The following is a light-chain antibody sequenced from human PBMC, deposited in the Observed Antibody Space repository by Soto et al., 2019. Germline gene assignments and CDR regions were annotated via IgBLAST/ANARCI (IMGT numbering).Light chain of an antibody. J-gene: IGLJ2*01. CDR3: TSYTTSRTLL. CDR2: EVT. Sequence: QSALTQPASVSGSSGQSITISCTGTSSDVAFYYYVSWYQQHAGKAPKLMIYEVTNRPSGVSNRFSGSKSGNTASLTISGLQAEDEADYYCTSYTTSRTLLFGGGTKLTVL. V-gene: IGLV2-14*01. CDR1: SSDVAFYYY.